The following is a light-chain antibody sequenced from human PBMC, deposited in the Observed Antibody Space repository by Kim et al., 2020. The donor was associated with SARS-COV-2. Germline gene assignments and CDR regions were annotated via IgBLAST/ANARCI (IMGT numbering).Light chain of an antibody. CDR2: WAS. CDR1: QTISFSSNNKNY. Sequence: ATINCKSSQTISFSSNNKNYLAWYQQKPGQPPKLLIYWASTRESGVPDRFSGSGSGTDFTLTISSPQAEDVAVYYCQQYYNTPWTFGQGTKVDIK. J-gene: IGKJ1*01. CDR3: QQYYNTPWT. V-gene: IGKV4-1*01.